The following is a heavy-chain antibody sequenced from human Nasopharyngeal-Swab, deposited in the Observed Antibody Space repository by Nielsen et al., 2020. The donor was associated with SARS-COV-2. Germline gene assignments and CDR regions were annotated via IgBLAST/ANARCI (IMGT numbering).Heavy chain of an antibody. CDR1: GGSIRSYY. CDR3: ARVLTRNLVVALVLDAFDI. CDR2: IYYSGST. D-gene: IGHD2-15*01. V-gene: IGHV4-31*03. Sequence: SNTLSLTCTVSGGSIRSYYWSWTRQHPGKGLEWIGYIYYSGSTYYNPSLKTRVTISVDTSKNQFSLKLSSVTAADTAVYYCARVLTRNLVVALVLDAFDIWGQGTMVTVSS. J-gene: IGHJ3*02.